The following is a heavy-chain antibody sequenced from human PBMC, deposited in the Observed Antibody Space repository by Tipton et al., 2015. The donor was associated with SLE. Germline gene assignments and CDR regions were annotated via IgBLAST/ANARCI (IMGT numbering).Heavy chain of an antibody. CDR3: ARRGGEIRYYDSWSGRVGAMDI. J-gene: IGHJ3*02. CDR2: INHSGST. CDR1: GGSFSGYY. D-gene: IGHD3-3*01. Sequence: TLSLTCAVYGGSFSGYYWSWIRQPPGKGLEWIGEINHSGSTNYNPSLKSRVTITVDTSKTQLSLKLSSVTAADTAVYYCARRGGEIRYYDSWSGRVGAMDIWGQGTLVTVSS. V-gene: IGHV4-34*01.